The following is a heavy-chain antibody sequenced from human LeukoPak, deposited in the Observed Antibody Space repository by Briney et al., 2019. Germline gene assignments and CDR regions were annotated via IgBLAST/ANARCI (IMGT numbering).Heavy chain of an antibody. CDR3: SRECAGGTCYRSLDY. V-gene: IGHV4-4*07. D-gene: IGHD2-15*01. Sequence: SETLSLTCTVSGDSISSYYWSWIRQPPGKGLEWIGQIYASGSTNYNPSLKSRVSMSVDTSKNQFSLKLTSVTAADTAVYYCSRECAGGTCYRSLDYWGQGTLVTVSS. J-gene: IGHJ4*02. CDR1: GDSISSYY. CDR2: IYASGST.